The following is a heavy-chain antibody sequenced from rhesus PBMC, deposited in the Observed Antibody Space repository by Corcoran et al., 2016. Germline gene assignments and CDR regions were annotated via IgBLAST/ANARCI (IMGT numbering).Heavy chain of an antibody. J-gene: IGHJ3*01. CDR1: GGSFSGNY. V-gene: IGHV4-165*01. CDR3: ARRGRQLDQGAVDF. Sequence: QVQLQESGPGLVKPSETLSLTCVVSGGSFSGNYWGWIRQPQGKGLDWIGYIRGSRGRTDYIPSLKSRVTIATDTSKNQFSVKLGSVTAADTAVYYCARRGRQLDQGAVDFWGQGLRVTVSS. CDR2: IRGSRGRT. D-gene: IGHD6-25*01.